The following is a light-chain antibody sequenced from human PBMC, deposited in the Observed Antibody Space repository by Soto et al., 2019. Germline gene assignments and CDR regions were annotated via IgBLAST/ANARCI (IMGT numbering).Light chain of an antibody. CDR3: QQFNSYPYT. Sequence: AIQLTQSPSSLSASVGDRVTITCRTSQGISSALAWYQQKPGKAPKLLIYDASSLESGVPSRFSGSGSGTDFTLTISSLQPEDFATYHCQQFNSYPYTFGQGTKLEIK. J-gene: IGKJ2*01. V-gene: IGKV1-13*02. CDR2: DAS. CDR1: QGISSA.